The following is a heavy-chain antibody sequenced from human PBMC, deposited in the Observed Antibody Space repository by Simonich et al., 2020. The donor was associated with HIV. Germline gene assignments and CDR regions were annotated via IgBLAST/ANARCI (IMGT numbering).Heavy chain of an antibody. D-gene: IGHD2-15*01. CDR3: PRDLVMVATTVPYNWFDP. CDR1: GGSFSGYY. J-gene: IGHJ5*02. V-gene: IGHV4-34*01. Sequence: QVQLQQWGAGLLKPSETLSLTCAVYGGSFSGYYWSWIRQPPGKGLEWIGEVNQSGRTNNNPSRKSRVAISVDTSKNQFSLKLSSVTAADTAVYYCPRDLVMVATTVPYNWFDPWGQGTLVTVSS. CDR2: VNQSGRT.